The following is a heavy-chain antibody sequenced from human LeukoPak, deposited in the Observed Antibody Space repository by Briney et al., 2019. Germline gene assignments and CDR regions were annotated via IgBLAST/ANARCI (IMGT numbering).Heavy chain of an antibody. CDR2: INDDGSDT. Sequence: GGSLRLSCAASGFTFKLYWMHWVRQVPGKGPVWVARINDDGSDTVYADSVKGRFTISRENAKNSLYLQMNSLRAGDTAVYYCARGGYYGSGSYHWYFDLWGRGTLVTVSS. D-gene: IGHD3-10*01. CDR1: GFTFKLYW. J-gene: IGHJ2*01. V-gene: IGHV3-74*01. CDR3: ARGGYYGSGSYHWYFDL.